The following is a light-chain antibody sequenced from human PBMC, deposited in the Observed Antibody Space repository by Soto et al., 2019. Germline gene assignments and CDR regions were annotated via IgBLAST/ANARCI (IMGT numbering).Light chain of an antibody. CDR3: ISYTDRQSYL. V-gene: IGLV2-14*03. Sequence: QSVLTQPASVSGSPGQSITISCSGTSSDIGSYNHVAWYQQFPGKSPKLMIYAVSDWPPGVSDRFSGSKSGITASLTISGLQTEDEADYYCISYTDRQSYLFGTGTKV. J-gene: IGLJ1*01. CDR2: AVS. CDR1: SSDIGSYNH.